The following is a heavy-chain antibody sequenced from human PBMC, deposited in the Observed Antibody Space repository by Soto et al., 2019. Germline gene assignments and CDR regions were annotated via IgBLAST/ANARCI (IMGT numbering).Heavy chain of an antibody. Sequence: QVQLQESGPGLVKPSETLSLTCTVSGGSISSYYWSWIRQPPGQGLDWIGYIYYSGSTNYNPSLNSRVTISVDTPKNQFALKLSSVTAADTAVYYCASFTGGIVGDPEYFQHWGQGTMVTVSS. V-gene: IGHV4-59*01. CDR1: GGSISSYY. CDR2: IYYSGST. CDR3: ASFTGGIVGDPEYFQH. D-gene: IGHD3-10*01. J-gene: IGHJ1*01.